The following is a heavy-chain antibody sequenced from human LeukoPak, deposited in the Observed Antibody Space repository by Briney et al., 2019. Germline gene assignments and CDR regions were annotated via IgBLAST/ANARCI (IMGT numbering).Heavy chain of an antibody. CDR1: GYTFTVYF. J-gene: IGHJ3*02. D-gene: IGHD5-12*01. Sequence: GASVKVSCKASGYTFTVYFMHWVRQAPGQGLEWMGWINPHSGGTNYAQKFQGRVTMTRDTSISTAHMELSRLRSDDTAVYYCARVRYSGFDSDDSDAFDIWGQGTMVTVSS. CDR2: INPHSGGT. CDR3: ARVRYSGFDSDDSDAFDI. V-gene: IGHV1-2*02.